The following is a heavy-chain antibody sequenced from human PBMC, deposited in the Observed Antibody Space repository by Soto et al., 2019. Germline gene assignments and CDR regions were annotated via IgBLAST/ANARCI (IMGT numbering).Heavy chain of an antibody. V-gene: IGHV3-23*01. CDR2: ISGSGGST. CDR1: GFTFSSYA. Sequence: EVQLLESGGGLVQPGGSLRLSCAASGFTFSSYAMSWGRQARGKGREWVSAISGSGGSTYYADSVKGRFTNSRDNSKNTLYLQMNSLRADDTAVYYCASPWGGNAFDIWGQGTMVTVSS. CDR3: ASPWGGNAFDI. J-gene: IGHJ3*02. D-gene: IGHD3-16*01.